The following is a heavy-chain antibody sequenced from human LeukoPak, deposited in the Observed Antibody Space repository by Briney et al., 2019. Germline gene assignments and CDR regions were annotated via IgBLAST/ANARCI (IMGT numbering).Heavy chain of an antibody. V-gene: IGHV3-23*01. J-gene: IGHJ6*02. Sequence: GGSLRLSCAASGFTFSSHAMSWVRQAPGKGLEWVSAISGSGGSTYYADSVKGRFTISRDNSKNTLYLQMNSLRAEDTAVYYCAKDVAIFGVVTYNYYYYGMDVWGQGTTVTVSS. CDR2: ISGSGGST. D-gene: IGHD3-3*01. CDR3: AKDVAIFGVVTYNYYYYGMDV. CDR1: GFTFSSHA.